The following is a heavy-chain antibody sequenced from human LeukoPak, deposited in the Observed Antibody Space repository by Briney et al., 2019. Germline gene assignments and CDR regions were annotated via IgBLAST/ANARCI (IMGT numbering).Heavy chain of an antibody. CDR3: ASYYDSSGYFDAFDI. J-gene: IGHJ3*02. CDR2: IKQDGSEK. CDR1: GFTFSSYW. V-gene: IGHV3-7*05. D-gene: IGHD3-22*01. Sequence: PGGSLRLSCAASGFTFSSYWMSWVRQAPGKGLEWVANIKQDGSEKYYVDSVKGRFTISRDNAKNSLYLQMNSLRAEDTAVYYCASYYDSSGYFDAFDIWGQGTMVTVPS.